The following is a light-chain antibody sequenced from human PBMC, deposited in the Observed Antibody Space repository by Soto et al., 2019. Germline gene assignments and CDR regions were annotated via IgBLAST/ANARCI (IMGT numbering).Light chain of an antibody. CDR3: QKYNSALSIT. CDR2: AAS. CDR1: QGISNY. Sequence: DIQMTQSPSSLSASVVDRVTITCLASQGISNYLAWYQQKPGKVPKLLIYAASTLQSGVPSRFSGSGSGTDFTLTISSLQPEDVATYYCQKYNSALSITFGQGTRLEIK. V-gene: IGKV1-27*01. J-gene: IGKJ5*01.